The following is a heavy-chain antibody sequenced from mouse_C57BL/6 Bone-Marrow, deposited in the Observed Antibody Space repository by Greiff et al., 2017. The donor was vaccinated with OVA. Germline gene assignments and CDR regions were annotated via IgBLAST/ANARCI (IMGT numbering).Heavy chain of an antibody. CDR2: ISDGGSYT. V-gene: IGHV5-4*03. D-gene: IGHD1-1*01. CDR3: ARVYYYGSSYAFAY. J-gene: IGHJ3*01. Sequence: EVMLVESGGGLVKPGGSLKLSCAASGFTFSSYAMSWVRQTPEKRLEWVATISDGGSYTYYPDNVKGRFTISRDNAKNNLYLHMSHLKSEDTAMYYCARVYYYGSSYAFAYWGQGTLVTVSA. CDR1: GFTFSSYA.